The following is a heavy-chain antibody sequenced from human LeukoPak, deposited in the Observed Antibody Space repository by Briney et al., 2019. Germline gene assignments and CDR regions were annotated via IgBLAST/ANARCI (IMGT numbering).Heavy chain of an antibody. CDR1: GFTFSSYS. D-gene: IGHD2-2*01. Sequence: GGSLRLSCAASGFTFSSYSMNWVRQAPGKGLEWVSSISSSSSYIYYADSVKGRFTISRDNAKNSLYLQMNSLRAEDTAVYYCAREFHCSSTSCPPDYYGMDVWGQGITVTVSS. CDR2: ISSSSSYI. CDR3: AREFHCSSTSCPPDYYGMDV. J-gene: IGHJ6*02. V-gene: IGHV3-21*01.